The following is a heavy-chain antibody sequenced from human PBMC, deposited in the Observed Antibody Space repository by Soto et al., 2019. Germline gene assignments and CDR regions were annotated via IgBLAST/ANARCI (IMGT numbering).Heavy chain of an antibody. V-gene: IGHV3-23*01. CDR2: ISIGSAAT. CDR1: GFTFSSYA. CDR3: AKSGTHSDFDN. Sequence: EVQLLESGGGLVQPGGSLRLSCAASGFTFSSYAMNWVRQAPGKGLQWVSAISIGSAATYHADSVKGRFTISRDDSKNTLYLQMNSLRAEDTAVYYCAKSGTHSDFDNWGQGTLVTVSS. J-gene: IGHJ4*02. D-gene: IGHD2-21*01.